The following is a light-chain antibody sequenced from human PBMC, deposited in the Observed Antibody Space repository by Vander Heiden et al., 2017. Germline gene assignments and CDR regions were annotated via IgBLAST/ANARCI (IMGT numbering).Light chain of an antibody. CDR3: QVGDSSSYV. Sequence: VRTQPPSVSVAPGHTARITGLGTNIVSKSVTWSQKKPGQHPVLVVYDGRGLPSGIPGRFAGSNSGNTATLTISRVEAGEEADYYCQVGDSSSYVFGTGTKVTVL. J-gene: IGLJ1*01. CDR2: DGR. CDR1: NIVSKS. V-gene: IGLV3-21*02.